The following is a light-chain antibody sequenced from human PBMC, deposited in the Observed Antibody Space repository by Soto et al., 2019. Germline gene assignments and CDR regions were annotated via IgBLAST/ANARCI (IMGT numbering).Light chain of an antibody. J-gene: IGKJ5*01. CDR3: QQRSNWPPSIT. CDR2: DAS. CDR1: QSVSSY. V-gene: IGKV3-11*01. Sequence: EIVLSQSPATLSLSPGERATLSCRASQSVSSYLAWYKQKPGQAPRLLIYDASNRATGIPARFSGSGSGTDFTLTISSREHEDFAVYYCQQRSNWPPSITFGQGTRLEIK.